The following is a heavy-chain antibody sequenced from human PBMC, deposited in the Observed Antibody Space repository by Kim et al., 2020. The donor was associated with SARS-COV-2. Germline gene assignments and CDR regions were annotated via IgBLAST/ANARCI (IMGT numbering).Heavy chain of an antibody. CDR3: ARSLYCSSTSCFYGMDV. V-gene: IGHV3-48*03. CDR1: GFTFSTYE. J-gene: IGHJ6*01. CDR2: ISTSGSTI. D-gene: IGHD2-2*01. Sequence: WGSLRLSCAASGFTFSTYEMNWVRQAPGKGLEWISYISTSGSTIYYADSVKGRFTISRDNAKSSLSLQMNSLRAEDTAVYYCARSLYCSSTSCFYGMDV.